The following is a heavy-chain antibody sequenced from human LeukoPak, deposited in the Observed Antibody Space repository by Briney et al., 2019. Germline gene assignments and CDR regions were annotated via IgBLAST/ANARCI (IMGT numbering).Heavy chain of an antibody. V-gene: IGHV3-48*02. CDR2: ISSTGGSK. CDR3: ARDNDWAFHY. D-gene: IGHD3-9*01. J-gene: IGHJ4*02. Sequence: PGGSLRLSCAASGFIFSSYSMDWVRQAPGKGLEWVSYISSTGGSKQYADSVKGRFTIARDNAKNSLYLQMNSLRDEDTAVYYCARDNDWAFHYWGQGTLVTVSS. CDR1: GFIFSSYS.